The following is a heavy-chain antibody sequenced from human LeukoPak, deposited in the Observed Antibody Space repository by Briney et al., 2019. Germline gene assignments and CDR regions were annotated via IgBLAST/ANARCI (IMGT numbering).Heavy chain of an antibody. CDR2: ISGSGGST. Sequence: GGSLRLSCAASGXTFSTYVMSWVRQAPGKGLEWVSAISGSGGSTYYADSVKGRFTISRDNSKNTLYLQMNSLGADDTAVYYCAKGNWRYFDYWGQGTLVTVSS. V-gene: IGHV3-23*01. CDR3: AKGNWRYFDY. CDR1: GXTFSTYV. D-gene: IGHD1-1*01. J-gene: IGHJ4*02.